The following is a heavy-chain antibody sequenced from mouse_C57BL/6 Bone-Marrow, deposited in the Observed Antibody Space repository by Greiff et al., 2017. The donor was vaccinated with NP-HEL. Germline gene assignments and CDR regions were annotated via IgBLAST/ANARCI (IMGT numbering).Heavy chain of an antibody. Sequence: DVHLVESGGGLVKPGGSLKLSCAASGFTFSSYAMSWVRQTPEKRLEWVATISDGGSYTSYPDNVQGRFTISRDNAKNNLYLQMSHLKSEDTAMYYCARESYYYGSSYFDYWGQGTTLTVAS. CDR3: ARESYYYGSSYFDY. CDR1: GFTFSSYA. CDR2: ISDGGSYT. J-gene: IGHJ2*01. D-gene: IGHD1-1*01. V-gene: IGHV5-4*01.